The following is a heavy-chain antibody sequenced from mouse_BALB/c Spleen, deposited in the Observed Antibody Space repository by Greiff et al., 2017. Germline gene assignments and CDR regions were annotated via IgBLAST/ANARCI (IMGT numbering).Heavy chain of an antibody. Sequence: QVQLQQPGAELVRPGASVKLSCKASGYTFTSYWINWVKQRPGQGLEWIGNIYPSDSYTNYNQKFKDKATLTVDKSSSTAYMQLSSPTSEDSAVYYCTRRITTATGYFDVWGAGTTVTVSS. CDR2: IYPSDSYT. V-gene: IGHV1-69*02. CDR3: TRRITTATGYFDV. J-gene: IGHJ1*01. D-gene: IGHD1-2*01. CDR1: GYTFTSYW.